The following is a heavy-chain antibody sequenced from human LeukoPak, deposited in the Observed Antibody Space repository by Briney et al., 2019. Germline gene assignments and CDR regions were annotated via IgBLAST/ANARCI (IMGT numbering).Heavy chain of an antibody. CDR2: INPSGGST. CDR1: GYTFTSYY. V-gene: IGHV1-46*03. D-gene: IGHD6-6*01. CDR3: VSSSSAFDI. J-gene: IGHJ3*02. Sequence: ASVKVSCKASGYTFTSYYMHWVRQAPGQGLEWMGIINPSGGSTSYAQKFQGRVTMTRDMSTSTVYMELCSLRSEDTAVYYCVSSSSAFDIWGQGTMVTVSS.